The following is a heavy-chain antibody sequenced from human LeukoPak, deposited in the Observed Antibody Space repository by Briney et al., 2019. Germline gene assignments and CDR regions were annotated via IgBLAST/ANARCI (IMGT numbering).Heavy chain of an antibody. CDR2: ISSSSTSI. D-gene: IGHD4-17*01. Sequence: GGSLRLSCVASGLTFSAYSMNWVRQAPGKGLEWVSYISSSSTSIYYADSVKGRFTISRDNAKNSLYLQMNSPRAEDTAVYYCARKSTVTAPNVDYWGQGTLVTVSS. CDR1: GLTFSAYS. V-gene: IGHV3-48*01. J-gene: IGHJ4*02. CDR3: ARKSTVTAPNVDY.